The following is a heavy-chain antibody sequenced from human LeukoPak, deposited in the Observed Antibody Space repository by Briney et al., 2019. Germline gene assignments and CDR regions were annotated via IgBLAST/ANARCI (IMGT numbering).Heavy chain of an antibody. Sequence: GGSLRLSCTASGFTFSIYAMSWVRQAPGQGLEWVSAISRNGGTTNYADSVKGRFTISRDNSKNTLWLQMNSLRAEDTAVYYCANWIGSSSRDYWGQGTLVTVSS. CDR1: GFTFSIYA. CDR3: ANWIGSSSRDY. CDR2: ISRNGGTT. D-gene: IGHD6-6*01. V-gene: IGHV3-23*01. J-gene: IGHJ4*02.